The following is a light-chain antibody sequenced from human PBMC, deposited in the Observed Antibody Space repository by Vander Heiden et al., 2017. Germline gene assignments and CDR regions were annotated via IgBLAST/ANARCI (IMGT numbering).Light chain of an antibody. CDR2: GAS. CDR1: QSVSSN. CDR3: QQYNNWPPLT. J-gene: IGKJ4*01. V-gene: IGKV3-15*01. Sequence: EIVMTQSPATLSVSPGEKATVPCRASQSVSSNLAWYQQKPGQAPRLLIYGASTRATGIPARFSGSGSGTEFTLTISSLQSEDFALYYCQQYNNWPPLTFGGGTKVEIK.